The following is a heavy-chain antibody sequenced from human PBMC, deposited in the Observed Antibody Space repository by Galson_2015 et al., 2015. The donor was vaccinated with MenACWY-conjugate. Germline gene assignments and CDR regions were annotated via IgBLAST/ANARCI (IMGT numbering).Heavy chain of an antibody. V-gene: IGHV3-7*03. J-gene: IGHJ2*01. Sequence: SLRLSCAASGFTFSSYWMSWVRQAPGKGLEWVANIKQDGSEKYYVDSVKGRFTISRDNAKNSLYLQMNSLRAEDTAVYYCARVVSAYCGGDCYRYWYFDLWGRGTLVTVSS. D-gene: IGHD2-21*02. CDR2: IKQDGSEK. CDR1: GFTFSSYW. CDR3: ARVVSAYCGGDCYRYWYFDL.